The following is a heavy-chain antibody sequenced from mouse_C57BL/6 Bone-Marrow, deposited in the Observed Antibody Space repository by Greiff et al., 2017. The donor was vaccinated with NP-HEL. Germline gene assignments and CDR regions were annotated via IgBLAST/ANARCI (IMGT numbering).Heavy chain of an antibody. V-gene: IGHV1-36*01. D-gene: IGHD2-5*01. CDR2: VYPYNGGT. J-gene: IGHJ4*01. CDR3: ARSPYSNYVAMDY. Sequence: VQLQQSGPVLVKPGPSAKISCKASGFTFTDYYMHWVKQSHGKSLEWIGLVYPYNGGTSYNQKFKGKATLTVDTSSSTAYMELNSLTSEDSAVYYCARSPYSNYVAMDYWGQGTSVTVSS. CDR1: GFTFTDYY.